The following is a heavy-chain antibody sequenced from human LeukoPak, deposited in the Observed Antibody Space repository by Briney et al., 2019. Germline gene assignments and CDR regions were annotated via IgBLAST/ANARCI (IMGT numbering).Heavy chain of an antibody. D-gene: IGHD5-12*01. V-gene: IGHV1-69*04. CDR3: ARERLVVATITHYYGMDV. CDR2: IIPILGIA. Sequence: GASVKVSCKASGGTFSSYAISWVRQAPGQGLEWMGRIIPILGIANYAQKFQGRVTITADKSTSTAYMELSSLRSEGTAVYYCARERLVVATITHYYGMDVWGQGTTVTVSS. J-gene: IGHJ6*02. CDR1: GGTFSSYA.